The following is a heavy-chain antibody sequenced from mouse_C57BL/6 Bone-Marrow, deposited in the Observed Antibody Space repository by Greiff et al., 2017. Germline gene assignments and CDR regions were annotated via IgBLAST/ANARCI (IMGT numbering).Heavy chain of an antibody. Sequence: QVQLQQPGAELVKPGASVKLSCKASGYTFTSYWMHWVKQRPGRGLEWIGRIAPNSGGTKYNEKFKSKATLTVDKPSSTAYMQLSSLTSEDSAVYYCARRAYYDDYYAMDYWGQGTSVTVSS. CDR1: GYTFTSYW. CDR3: ARRAYYDDYYAMDY. J-gene: IGHJ4*01. D-gene: IGHD2-10*01. CDR2: IAPNSGGT. V-gene: IGHV1-72*01.